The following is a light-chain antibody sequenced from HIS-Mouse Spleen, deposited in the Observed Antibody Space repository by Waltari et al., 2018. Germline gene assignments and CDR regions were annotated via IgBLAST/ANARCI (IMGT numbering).Light chain of an antibody. V-gene: IGKV3-15*01. J-gene: IGKJ1*01. Sequence: EIVMTQSPATLSVSPGERATLSCRASQSVSSNLAWYQQKPGQAPRLLIYGASTRATGIPARFSGSGSGTEFTLTISSMQSEDFAVYYYQQYNNWPGWTFGQGTKVEIK. CDR2: GAS. CDR1: QSVSSN. CDR3: QQYNNWPGWT.